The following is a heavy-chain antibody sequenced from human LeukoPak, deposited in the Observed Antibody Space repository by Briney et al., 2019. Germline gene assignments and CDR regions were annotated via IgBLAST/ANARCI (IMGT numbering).Heavy chain of an antibody. J-gene: IGHJ4*02. V-gene: IGHV1-69*13. CDR1: GGTFSSYA. CDR3: ARDGGRDIRYCSGGSCYHY. D-gene: IGHD2-15*01. Sequence: ASVKVSCKASGGTFSSYAVSWVRRAPGQGLEWMGGIIPIFGTANYAQKFQGRVTITADESTSTAYMELSSLRSEDTAVYYCARDGGRDIRYCSGGSCYHYWGQGTLVTVSS. CDR2: IIPIFGTA.